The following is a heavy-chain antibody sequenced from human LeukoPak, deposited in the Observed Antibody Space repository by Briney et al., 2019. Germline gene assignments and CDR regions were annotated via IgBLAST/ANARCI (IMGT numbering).Heavy chain of an antibody. Sequence: PGGSLRLSCAASGFTFSSYAMSWVRQAPGKGLEWVSAISGSGGSTYYADSVKGRFTVSRDNSKNTLYLQMNSLRAEDTALYYCAREDYDFWSGYYTDWGQGTLVTVSS. D-gene: IGHD3-3*01. CDR1: GFTFSSYA. V-gene: IGHV3-23*01. J-gene: IGHJ4*02. CDR2: ISGSGGST. CDR3: AREDYDFWSGYYTD.